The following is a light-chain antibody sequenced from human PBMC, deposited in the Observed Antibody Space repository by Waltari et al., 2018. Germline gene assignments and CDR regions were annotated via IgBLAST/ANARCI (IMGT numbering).Light chain of an antibody. Sequence: DIQMTQSPSSLSASVGDRVTITCRASQSISSYLNWYQQKPGKSPKLLIYAASRLQSGVPSRFSGSGSWTDFTLTISSLQPEDFATYYCQQSYSILRYTFGQGTKLEIK. V-gene: IGKV1-39*01. J-gene: IGKJ2*01. CDR1: QSISSY. CDR2: AAS. CDR3: QQSYSILRYT.